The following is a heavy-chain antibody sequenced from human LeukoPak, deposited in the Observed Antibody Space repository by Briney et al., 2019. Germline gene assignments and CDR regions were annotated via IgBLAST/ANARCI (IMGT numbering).Heavy chain of an antibody. J-gene: IGHJ5*02. CDR3: ARIGSKERRSLQFDP. CDR2: IYTSGST. D-gene: IGHD1-26*01. Sequence: SETLSLTCTVSGGSISSYYWSWIRQPAGKGLEWIGRIYTSGSTNYNPSLKSRVTMSVDTSKNQFPLKLSSVTAADTAVYYCARIGSKERRSLQFDPWGQGTLVTVSS. V-gene: IGHV4-4*07. CDR1: GGSISSYY.